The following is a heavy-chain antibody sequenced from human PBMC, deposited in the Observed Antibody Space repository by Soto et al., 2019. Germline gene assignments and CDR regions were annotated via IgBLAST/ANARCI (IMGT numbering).Heavy chain of an antibody. J-gene: IGHJ4*02. CDR2: IYHSGST. CDR1: GGSISSSNW. CDR3: ARADYGGHSVLFAY. Sequence: PSETLSLTCAVSGGSISSSNWWSWVRQPPGKGLDWIGEIYHSGSTNYNPSLKSRVTISVDKSKNQFSLKLSSVTAADTAVYYCARADYGGHSVLFAYWGQGTLVTVSS. V-gene: IGHV4-4*02. D-gene: IGHD4-17*01.